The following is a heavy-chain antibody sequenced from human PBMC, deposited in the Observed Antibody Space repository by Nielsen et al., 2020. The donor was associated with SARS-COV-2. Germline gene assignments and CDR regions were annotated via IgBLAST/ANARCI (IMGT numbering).Heavy chain of an antibody. CDR3: ARDGGRRLGPYYDILSRSYENYYGMDV. D-gene: IGHD3-9*01. Sequence: ASVKVSCKASGYTFTSYYMHWVRQAPGQGLEWMGTINPSISATEFAQKFQGRVTLSRDTSTSTVYMDLRSLRIEDTAVYYCARDGGRRLGPYYDILSRSYENYYGMDVWGQGTTVSVSS. V-gene: IGHV1-46*01. J-gene: IGHJ6*02. CDR2: INPSISAT. CDR1: GYTFTSYY.